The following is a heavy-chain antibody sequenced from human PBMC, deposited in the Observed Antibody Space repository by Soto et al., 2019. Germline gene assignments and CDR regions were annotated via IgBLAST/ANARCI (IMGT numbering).Heavy chain of an antibody. CDR1: GFTFSSYA. CDR2: ISGSGGST. Sequence: PGGSLRLSCAASGFTFSSYAMSWVRQAPGKGLEWVSAISGSGGSTYYADSVKGRFTISRDNAKNTLYLQVNSLRAEDTAVYYCARPQIGVVLGVTGYLDYWGQGTLVTVSS. V-gene: IGHV3-23*01. CDR3: ARPQIGVVLGVTGYLDY. J-gene: IGHJ4*02. D-gene: IGHD3-3*01.